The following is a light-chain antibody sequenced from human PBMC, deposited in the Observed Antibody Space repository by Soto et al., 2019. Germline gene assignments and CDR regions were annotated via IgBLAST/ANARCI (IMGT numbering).Light chain of an antibody. V-gene: IGKV3-15*01. J-gene: IGKJ1*01. Sequence: EIVMTQSPAPVSVSPGERSTLSCRASQSVSSNLAWYQQKPGQAPRLLIYGASTRAIDIPARFSASGSGTEFTLTISSLQSEDFAIYYCQKFNNGPRWRFGHGAKVDI. CDR3: QKFNNGPRWR. CDR1: QSVSSN. CDR2: GAS.